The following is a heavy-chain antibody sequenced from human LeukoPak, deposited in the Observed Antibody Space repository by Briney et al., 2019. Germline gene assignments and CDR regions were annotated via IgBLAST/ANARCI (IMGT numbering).Heavy chain of an antibody. CDR3: ARVYDILTGYHNWFDP. V-gene: IGHV1-69*05. J-gene: IGHJ5*02. Sequence: ASVKVSCKASGGTFSSYAISWVRQAPGQGLEWMGGIIPIFGTANYAQKLQGRVTMTTDTSTSTAYMELRSLRSDDTAVYYCARVYDILTGYHNWFDPWGQGTLVTVSS. D-gene: IGHD3-9*01. CDR2: IIPIFGTA. CDR1: GGTFSSYA.